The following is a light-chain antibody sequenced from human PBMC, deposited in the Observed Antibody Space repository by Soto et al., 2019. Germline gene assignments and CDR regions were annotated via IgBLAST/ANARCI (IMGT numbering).Light chain of an antibody. CDR1: QSVSSN. CDR2: GAS. J-gene: IGKJ1*01. Sequence: EVVMTQSPVTLSVSPGDRATLSCRASQSVSSNLAWFQQKFGRAPRLPMYGASTRATDVPARFSGSGSGTEFNLTLSSLQSEDFAVYFCQQYSLWPKTFGQGTRVEIK. CDR3: QQYSLWPKT. V-gene: IGKV3-15*01.